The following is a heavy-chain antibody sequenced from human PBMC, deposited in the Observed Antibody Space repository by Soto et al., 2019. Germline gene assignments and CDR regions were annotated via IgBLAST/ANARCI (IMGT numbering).Heavy chain of an antibody. D-gene: IGHD2-2*01. Sequence: SVKVSCKASGGTFSSYAISWVRQAPGQGLEWMGGIIPIFGTANYAQKFQGRVTITADESTSTAYMELSSLSSEDTAVDYCAKDKGYCSSTSCPCDYWGQGTLVTVSS. CDR3: AKDKGYCSSTSCPCDY. CDR1: GGTFSSYA. J-gene: IGHJ4*02. V-gene: IGHV1-69*13. CDR2: IIPIFGTA.